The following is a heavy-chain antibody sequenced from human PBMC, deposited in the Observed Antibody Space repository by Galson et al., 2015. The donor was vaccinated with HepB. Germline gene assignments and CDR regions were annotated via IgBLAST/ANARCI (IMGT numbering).Heavy chain of an antibody. Sequence: SLRLSCAASGFTFSSYVMHWVRQAPGKGLEWVADILHDGSIKNYADSVEGRFIISRDNSRNTVYLEMNSLKSEDTAVYYCAREGIYEVFDIWGRGTLVTASP. V-gene: IGHV3-30-3*01. D-gene: IGHD5-12*01. J-gene: IGHJ3*02. CDR2: ILHDGSIK. CDR1: GFTFSSYV. CDR3: AREGIYEVFDI.